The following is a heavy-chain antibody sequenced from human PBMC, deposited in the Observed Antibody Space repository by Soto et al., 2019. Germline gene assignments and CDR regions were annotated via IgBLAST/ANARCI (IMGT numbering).Heavy chain of an antibody. D-gene: IGHD2-21*02. Sequence: GASVKVSCKVSGYTLTELSMHWVRQAPGKGLEWMGGFDPEDGETIYAQKFQGRVTMTEDTSTDTAYMELSSLRSEDTAVYYCATDFLVVTATYYYYYGMDVWGQGTTVTVS. CDR1: GYTLTELS. J-gene: IGHJ6*02. CDR3: ATDFLVVTATYYYYYGMDV. CDR2: FDPEDGET. V-gene: IGHV1-24*01.